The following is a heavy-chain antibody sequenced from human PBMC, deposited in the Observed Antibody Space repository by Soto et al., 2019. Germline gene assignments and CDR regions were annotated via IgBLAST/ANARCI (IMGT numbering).Heavy chain of an antibody. CDR2: ISGSGGST. D-gene: IGHD2-2*01. CDR3: AKPLRDQVLCTFDI. J-gene: IGHJ3*02. V-gene: IGHV3-23*01. Sequence: PGGSLRLSCAASGFTLRTYAMTWVRQAPGKGLEWVSGISGSGGSTFYADSVKGRFTISRDNSKNTLYLQMNSLRAEDTAVYYCAKPLRDQVLCTFDIWGQGTVVTVSS. CDR1: GFTLRTYA.